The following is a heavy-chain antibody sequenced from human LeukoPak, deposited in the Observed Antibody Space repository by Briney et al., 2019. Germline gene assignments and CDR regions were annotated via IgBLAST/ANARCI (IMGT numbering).Heavy chain of an antibody. CDR3: AGSGPGYFDY. V-gene: IGHV4-31*03. J-gene: IGHJ4*02. CDR2: IYHSGST. CDR1: GGSISSGGYY. Sequence: PSETLSLTCTVSGGSISSGGYYWSWIRQPPGKGLEWIGYIYHSGSTYYNPSLKSRVTISVDTSKNQFSLKLSSVTAADTAVYYCAGSGPGYFDYWGQGTLVTVSS. D-gene: IGHD1-26*01.